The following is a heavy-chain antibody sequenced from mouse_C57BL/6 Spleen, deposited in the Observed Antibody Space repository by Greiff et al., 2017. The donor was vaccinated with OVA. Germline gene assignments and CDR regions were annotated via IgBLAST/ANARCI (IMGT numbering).Heavy chain of an antibody. J-gene: IGHJ4*01. V-gene: IGHV3-6*01. CDR1: GYSITSGYY. D-gene: IGHD2-3*01. CDR2: ISYDGSN. Sequence: DVKLVESGPGLVKPSQSLSLTCSVTGYSITSGYYWNWIRQFPGNKLEWMGYISYDGSNNYNPSLKNRISITRDTSKNQFFLKLNSVTTEDTATYYCARGGYYGGFYAMDYWGQGTSVTVSS. CDR3: ARGGYYGGFYAMDY.